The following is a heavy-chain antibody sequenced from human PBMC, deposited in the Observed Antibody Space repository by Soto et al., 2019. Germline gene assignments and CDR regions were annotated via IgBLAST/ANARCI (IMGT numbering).Heavy chain of an antibody. CDR2: INHSGST. CDR3: ARGLTYYDFWSGYSPPSPWFDP. D-gene: IGHD3-3*01. CDR1: GGSFSGYY. V-gene: IGHV4-34*01. J-gene: IGHJ5*02. Sequence: LSLTCAVYGGSFSGYYWSWIRQPPGKGLEWIGEINHSGSTNYNPSLKSRVTISVDTSKNQFSLKLSSVTAADTAVYYCARGLTYYDFWSGYSPPSPWFDPWGQGTLVTVSS.